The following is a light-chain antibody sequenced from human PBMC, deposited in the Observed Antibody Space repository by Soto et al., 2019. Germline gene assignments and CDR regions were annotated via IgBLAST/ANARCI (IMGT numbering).Light chain of an antibody. V-gene: IGKV3-20*01. J-gene: IGKJ1*01. CDR3: QQYGSSRT. Sequence: EIVLTQSPGTLSLSPGERATLSCRASQSISGSYLAWYQQKPGQAPRLLIYGASSRATGIPDTFSGSGSGTNFTLSISRLEPEDFAVYYCQQYGSSRTFGQGTKVDIK. CDR2: GAS. CDR1: QSISGSY.